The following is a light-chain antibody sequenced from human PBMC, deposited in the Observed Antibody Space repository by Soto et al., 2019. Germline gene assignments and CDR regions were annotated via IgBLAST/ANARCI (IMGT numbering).Light chain of an antibody. CDR2: DAS. CDR1: QDISNL. Sequence: DIQMTQSPSSLAASVGDRVTITCQATQDISNLLNWFQQKPGKAPKLLIYDASNLETGVPSRFSGSGSGTDFTFTISSLQAEDIATYYCQQYENRPITFGQGTRLEIK. J-gene: IGKJ5*01. CDR3: QQYENRPIT. V-gene: IGKV1-33*01.